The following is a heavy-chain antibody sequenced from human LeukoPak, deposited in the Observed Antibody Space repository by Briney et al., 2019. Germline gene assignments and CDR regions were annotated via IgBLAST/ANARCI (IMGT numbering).Heavy chain of an antibody. D-gene: IGHD2-2*01. CDR3: ARAYCSSTSCYGFDY. V-gene: IGHV4-59*12. Sequence: SETLSLTCTVSGGSISNYYWSWIRQPPGKGLEWVGYIYYNGNTNYNPSLESRVTISVDTSKNQFSLKLSSVTAADTAVYYCARAYCSSTSCYGFDYWGQGTLVTVSS. CDR1: GGSISNYY. CDR2: IYYNGNT. J-gene: IGHJ4*02.